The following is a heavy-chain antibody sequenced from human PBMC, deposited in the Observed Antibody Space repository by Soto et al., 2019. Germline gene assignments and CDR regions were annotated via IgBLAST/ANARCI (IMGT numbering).Heavy chain of an antibody. V-gene: IGHV3-23*01. Sequence: PVWSLRLSCAASGFTFSSYAMSWVRQAPGKGLEWVSAISGSGGSTYYADSVKGRFTISRDNSKNTLYLQMNSLRAEDTAVYYCAKQQQPTFAEYLQHWGQGTLVTGAS. D-gene: IGHD6-13*01. CDR3: AKQQQPTFAEYLQH. CDR1: GFTFSSYA. CDR2: ISGSGGST. J-gene: IGHJ1*01.